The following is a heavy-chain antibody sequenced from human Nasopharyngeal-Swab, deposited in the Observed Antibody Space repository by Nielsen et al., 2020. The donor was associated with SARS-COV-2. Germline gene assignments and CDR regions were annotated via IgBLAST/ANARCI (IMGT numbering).Heavy chain of an antibody. CDR1: GFTFSSYW. CDR2: IKQSGSGQ. V-gene: IGHV3-7*01. Sequence: ESLKISCAAPGFTFSSYWMSWVRQAPGKGLEWVAHIKQSGSGQYYVDSVKGRFTISRDNAKNSLSLQMNSLRAEDTAVYYCARYCSTTSCPRGFDYWGQGTLVTVSS. CDR3: ARYCSTTSCPRGFDY. J-gene: IGHJ4*02. D-gene: IGHD2-2*01.